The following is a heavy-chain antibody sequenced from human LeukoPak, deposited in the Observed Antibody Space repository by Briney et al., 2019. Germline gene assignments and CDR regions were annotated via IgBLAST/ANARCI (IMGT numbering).Heavy chain of an antibody. D-gene: IGHD3-10*01. CDR2: MNPNSGNT. CDR1: GYTFTSYD. J-gene: IGHJ4*02. V-gene: IGHV1-8*01. CDR3: ARVAGRMVRRLYYFDY. Sequence: ASVKVSCKASGYTFTSYDINWVRQATGQGLEWMGWMNPNSGNTGYAQKFQGRVTMTRNTSISTAYMELSSLRSEDTAVYYCARVAGRMVRRLYYFDYWGQGTLVTVSS.